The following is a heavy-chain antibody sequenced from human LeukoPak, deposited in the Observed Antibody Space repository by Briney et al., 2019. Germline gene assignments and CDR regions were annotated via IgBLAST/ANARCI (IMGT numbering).Heavy chain of an antibody. Sequence: SETLSLSCTVSDGSISSYYWSWIRQPPGKGLEWIGYIYYSGSTNYNPSLKSRVTISVDTSKNQFSLKLRSVTAADTAVYYCARVTGYVIEDNFDYWGQGTLVTVSS. V-gene: IGHV4-59*01. J-gene: IGHJ4*02. CDR2: IYYSGST. CDR1: DGSISSYY. D-gene: IGHD2-15*01. CDR3: ARVTGYVIEDNFDY.